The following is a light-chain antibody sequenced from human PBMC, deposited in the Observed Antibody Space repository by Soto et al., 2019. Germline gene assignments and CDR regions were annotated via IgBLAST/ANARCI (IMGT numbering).Light chain of an antibody. CDR3: QQSYSAPYP. CDR1: QSIYSS. V-gene: IGKV1-39*01. CDR2: AAS. Sequence: DIQMTQSPSSLSASVGDRVTITCRASQSIYSSLNWYHQKPGKAPKLLIYAASNLQSGVPSSFSGSGSGTDFTLSISSLQPEDFATYYCQQSYSAPYPFGQGTKLEI. J-gene: IGKJ2*01.